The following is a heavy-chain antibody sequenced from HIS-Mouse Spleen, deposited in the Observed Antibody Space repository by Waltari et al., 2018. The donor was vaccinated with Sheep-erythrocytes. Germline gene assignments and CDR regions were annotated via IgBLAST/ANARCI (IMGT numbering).Heavy chain of an antibody. CDR2: ISRSSSYI. J-gene: IGHJ6*02. V-gene: IGHV3-21*01. D-gene: IGHD1-26*01. Sequence: EVQLVESGGGLVKPGGSLRLSCAASGFTFSSYSMNWVRLAPGQGGEWVSSISRSSSYIYYADSVKGRFTIARDNAKNSLYLQMNSLRAEDTAVYYCARDQGDSGSYYYYYGMDVWGQGTTVTVSS. CDR1: GFTFSSYS. CDR3: ARDQGDSGSYYYYYGMDV.